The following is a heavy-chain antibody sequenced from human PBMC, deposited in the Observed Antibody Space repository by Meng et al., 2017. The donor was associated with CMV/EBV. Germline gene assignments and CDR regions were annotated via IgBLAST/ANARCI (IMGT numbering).Heavy chain of an antibody. Sequence: SQTPSLTCAISGDSVSSSSATWNWIRQSPSRGLEWLGRTYYRSKWYVEYAVSVKSRITISPDTSRNQFSLHLNSVAPEDTAVYYCVRDLTGAFYFDYWGQGTLVTVSS. CDR2: TYYRSKWYV. J-gene: IGHJ4*02. V-gene: IGHV6-1*01. D-gene: IGHD7-27*01. CDR1: GDSVSSSSAT. CDR3: VRDLTGAFYFDY.